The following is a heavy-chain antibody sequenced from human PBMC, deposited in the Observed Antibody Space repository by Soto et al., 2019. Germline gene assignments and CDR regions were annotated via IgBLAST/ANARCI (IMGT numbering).Heavy chain of an antibody. V-gene: IGHV5-51*01. Sequence: GESLKISCKGSGYSFTSYWIGWVRQMPGKGLEWMGIIYPGDSDTRYSPSFQGQVTISADKSISTAYLQWSSLKASDTAMYYCASCHYDILTGCCSFDYWGQGTLVTVSS. D-gene: IGHD3-9*01. CDR3: ASCHYDILTGCCSFDY. J-gene: IGHJ4*02. CDR2: IYPGDSDT. CDR1: GYSFTSYW.